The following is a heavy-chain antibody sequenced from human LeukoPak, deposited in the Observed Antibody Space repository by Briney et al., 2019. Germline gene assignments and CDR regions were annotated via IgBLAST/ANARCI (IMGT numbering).Heavy chain of an antibody. CDR3: ARDRAVAGFGSHYYYYYMDV. Sequence: ASVTVSCTASGYTFTSYAMHWVRQAPGQGLEWMGWINPNSGGTNYAQKFQGRVTMTRDTSISTAYMELSRLRSDDTAVYYCARDRAVAGFGSHYYYYYMDVWGKGTTVTVSS. J-gene: IGHJ6*03. D-gene: IGHD6-19*01. V-gene: IGHV1-2*02. CDR2: INPNSGGT. CDR1: GYTFTSYA.